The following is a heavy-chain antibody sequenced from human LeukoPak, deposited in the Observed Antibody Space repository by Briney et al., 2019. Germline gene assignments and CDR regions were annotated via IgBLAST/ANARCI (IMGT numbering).Heavy chain of an antibody. D-gene: IGHD3-3*01. CDR2: IYSGTI. CDR3: AKGRITIFGVVEY. Sequence: GGSLRLSCTVSGFTVSSNSMSWVRQAPGKGLEWVSFIYSGTIHYSDSVKGRFTISRDNSKNTLYLQMNSLRAEDTAVYYCAKGRITIFGVVEYWGQGTLVTVSS. CDR1: GFTVSSNS. J-gene: IGHJ4*02. V-gene: IGHV3-53*01.